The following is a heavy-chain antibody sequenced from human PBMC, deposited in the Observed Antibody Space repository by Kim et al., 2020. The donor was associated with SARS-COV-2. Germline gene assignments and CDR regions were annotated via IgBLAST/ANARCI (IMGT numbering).Heavy chain of an antibody. J-gene: IGHJ5*02. Sequence: SETLSLTCAVYGGSFSGYYWSWIRQPPGKGLEWIGEINHSGSTNYNPSLKSRVTISVDTSKNQFSLKLSSVTAADTAVYYCARAVDLTMIVVVHNWFDPWGQGTLVTVSS. CDR1: GGSFSGYY. CDR2: INHSGST. D-gene: IGHD3-22*01. V-gene: IGHV4-34*01. CDR3: ARAVDLTMIVVVHNWFDP.